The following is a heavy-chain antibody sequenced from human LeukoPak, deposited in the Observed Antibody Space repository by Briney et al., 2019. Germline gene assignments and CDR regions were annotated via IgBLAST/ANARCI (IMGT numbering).Heavy chain of an antibody. CDR2: IRGTGSST. Sequence: PGGSLRLSCGASGFTFSSYAMAWVRQAPGKGLEWVSAIRGTGSSTYYADSVKGRFTISRDNSKSTLYLQMNSLRAEDTAIYSGYLGQGRGYFDYWGQGTLVTVSS. D-gene: IGHD3-22*01. J-gene: IGHJ4*02. CDR3: YLGQGRGYFDY. CDR1: GFTFSSYA. V-gene: IGHV3-23*01.